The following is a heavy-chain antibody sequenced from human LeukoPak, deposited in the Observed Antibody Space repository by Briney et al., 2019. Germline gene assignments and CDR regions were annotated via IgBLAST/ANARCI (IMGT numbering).Heavy chain of an antibody. CDR2: ISSSGSTI. CDR1: GFTFSDYY. V-gene: IGHV3-11*04. J-gene: IGHJ4*02. D-gene: IGHD2-21*02. CDR3: ARAGYCGGDCYLYFFDY. Sequence: GGSLRLSCAASGFTFSDYYMSWIRQAPGKGLEWVSYISSSGSTIYYADSVKGRFAISRDNAKNSLYLQMNSLRAEDTAVYYCARAGYCGGDCYLYFFDYWGQGTLVTVSS.